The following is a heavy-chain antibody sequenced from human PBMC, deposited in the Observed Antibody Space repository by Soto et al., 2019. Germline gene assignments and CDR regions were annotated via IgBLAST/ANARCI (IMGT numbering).Heavy chain of an antibody. CDR1: DGSISSGGYY. V-gene: IGHV4-31*03. D-gene: IGHD3-16*01. CDR2: IYYSGST. Sequence: SETLSLTCSVSDGSISSGGYYWSWIRQHPGKGLEWIGYIYYSGSTYYNPSLKSRVTISVDTSKNQFSLKLSSVTAADTAVYYCARETRYDIGEPFDYWGQGTLVTVSS. J-gene: IGHJ4*02. CDR3: ARETRYDIGEPFDY.